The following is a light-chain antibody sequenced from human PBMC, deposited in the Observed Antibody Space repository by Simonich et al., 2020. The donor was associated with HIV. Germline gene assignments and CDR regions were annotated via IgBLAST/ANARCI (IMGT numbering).Light chain of an antibody. CDR2: WES. CDR3: QQYYSIPFT. Sequence: DIVMTQSPDSMAVSLGERATVNCKSSQSVLYRSNKKNYLALYQQKPGQPAKLLIYWESTREFGVPDRFSGSGSGTDFTLSISSLQAEDVAIYYCQQYYSIPFTFGPGTKVDIK. J-gene: IGKJ3*01. CDR1: QSVLYRSNKKNY. V-gene: IGKV4-1*01.